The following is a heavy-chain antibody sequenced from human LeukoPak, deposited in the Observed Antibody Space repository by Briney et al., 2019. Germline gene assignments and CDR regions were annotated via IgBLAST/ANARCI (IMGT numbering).Heavy chain of an antibody. CDR2: INHSGNT. Sequence: SETLSLTCAVYGVSLSGYYWSWLRQPPGKGLEWIGEINHSGNTKYNPSLKSRVTISVDTSKNQFSLKLSSATAADTAVYYCAFHDILIGYFGYWGQGTLVTVSS. D-gene: IGHD3-9*01. J-gene: IGHJ4*02. CDR3: AFHDILIGYFGY. CDR1: GVSLSGYY. V-gene: IGHV4-34*01.